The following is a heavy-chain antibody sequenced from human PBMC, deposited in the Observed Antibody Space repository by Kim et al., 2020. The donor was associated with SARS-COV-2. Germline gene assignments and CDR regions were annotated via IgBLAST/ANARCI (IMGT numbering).Heavy chain of an antibody. CDR2: ISSSGSTI. CDR1: GFTFSSYE. Sequence: GGSLRLSCAASGFTFSSYEMNWVRQAPGKGLEWVSYISSSGSTIYYADSVKGRFTISRDNAKNSLYLQMNSLRAEDTAVYYCARSPRRYSGYELGWFDPWGQGTLVTVSS. V-gene: IGHV3-48*03. D-gene: IGHD5-12*01. CDR3: ARSPRRYSGYELGWFDP. J-gene: IGHJ5*02.